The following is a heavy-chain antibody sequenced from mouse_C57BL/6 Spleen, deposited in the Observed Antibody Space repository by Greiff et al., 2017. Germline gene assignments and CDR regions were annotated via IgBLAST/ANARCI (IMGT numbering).Heavy chain of an antibody. J-gene: IGHJ2*01. D-gene: IGHD3-1*01. CDR2: INPNNGGT. V-gene: IGHV1-26*01. CDR3: NSGLLAY. Sequence: VQLQQSGPELVKPGASVKISCKASGYSFTDYYMNWVKQSPGKSLEWIGDINPNNGGTTYNQKFKGKATLTVDKSSSTAYMELRSLTSEDSAVYYCNSGLLAYWGQGTTLTVSA. CDR1: GYSFTDYY.